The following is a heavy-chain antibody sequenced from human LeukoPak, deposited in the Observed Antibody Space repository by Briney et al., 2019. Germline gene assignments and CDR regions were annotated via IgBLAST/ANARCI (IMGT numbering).Heavy chain of an antibody. CDR2: INPNSGGT. CDR3: ARDEENLGQDAYFDY. CDR1: GYTFTGYY. V-gene: IGHV1-2*02. J-gene: IGHJ4*02. Sequence: ASVKVSCKASGYTFTGYYMHWVRQAPGQGLECMGCINPNSGGTNYAQKFQGRVTMTRDTSISTAYMELSRLRSDDTAVYYCARDEENLGQDAYFDYWGQGTLVTVSS.